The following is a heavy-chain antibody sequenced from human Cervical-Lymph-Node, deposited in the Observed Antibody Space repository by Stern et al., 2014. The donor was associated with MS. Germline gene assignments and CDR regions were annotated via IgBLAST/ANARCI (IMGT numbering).Heavy chain of an antibody. CDR2: INHSVDHP. D-gene: IGHD4-17*01. CDR1: GFRFSNFD. Sequence: EVPLVESVGDLVRPGGSLTLSCAASGFRFSNFDMSWVRQSAGKGLEWVAGINHSVDHPYYPDSVKGRFTISRDNSDDTLYLRMDSLRVDDTAVYYCAKGLVTYGDDHFFDMWGRGTLVLVSS. V-gene: IGHV3-23*04. CDR3: AKGLVTYGDDHFFDM. J-gene: IGHJ2*01.